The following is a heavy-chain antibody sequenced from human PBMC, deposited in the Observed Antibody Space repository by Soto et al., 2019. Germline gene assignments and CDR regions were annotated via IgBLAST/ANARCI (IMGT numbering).Heavy chain of an antibody. J-gene: IGHJ4*02. V-gene: IGHV3-33*01. CDR2: IWYDGSNK. CDR1: GFTFSSYG. D-gene: IGHD3-22*01. Sequence: QVQLVESGGGVVQPGRSLRLSCAASGFTFSSYGMHWVRQAPGRGLEWVAVIWYDGSNKYYADSVKGRFTISRDNSKNTLYLQMNSLRAEDTAVYYCARESYYDSSGYSPFDDWGQGTLVTVSS. CDR3: ARESYYDSSGYSPFDD.